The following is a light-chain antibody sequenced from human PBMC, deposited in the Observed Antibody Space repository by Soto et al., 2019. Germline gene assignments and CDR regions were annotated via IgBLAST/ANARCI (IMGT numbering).Light chain of an antibody. J-gene: IGKJ5*01. CDR3: QQYGCPPL. CDR2: GAS. CDR1: QSVSSSY. V-gene: IGKV3-20*01. Sequence: EIVLTQSPGTLSLSPGERATLSCRASQSVSSSYLAWYQQKPGQAPRLLIYGASSRATGIPDRFSGSGSGTDFTLTISRLESYDFAVYYCQQYGCPPLLGPGPRLAI.